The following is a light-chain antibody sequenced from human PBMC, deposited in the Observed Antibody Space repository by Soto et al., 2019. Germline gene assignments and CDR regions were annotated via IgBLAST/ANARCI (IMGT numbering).Light chain of an antibody. J-gene: IGKJ4*01. Sequence: EIVLTQSPGTLSLSPGERATLSCRASQSVSSTYLAWYQQKPGQAPRLLIYGAASRATGIPDRFSDSGSGTDFTLTIIRLEPEDLAVYYCQQYGSSPLTFGGGTKVEIK. CDR1: QSVSSTY. CDR3: QQYGSSPLT. V-gene: IGKV3-20*01. CDR2: GAA.